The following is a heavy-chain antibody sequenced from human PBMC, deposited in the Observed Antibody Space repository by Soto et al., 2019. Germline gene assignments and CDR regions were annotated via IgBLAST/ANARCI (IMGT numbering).Heavy chain of an antibody. CDR3: ARLEGLATISYYFDY. CDR1: GDSINSDNYY. V-gene: IGHV4-39*01. Sequence: QLQLQESGPGLVKPSETLSLTCSVSGDSINSDNYYWGWIRQPPGKGLEWIGSIYYGGNTYYNPSLKTRVTISLAKSKSQFSLKLNSVTAADSAVYFCARLEGLATISYYFDYWGQGTLVTVSS. CDR2: IYYGGNT. D-gene: IGHD3-9*01. J-gene: IGHJ4*02.